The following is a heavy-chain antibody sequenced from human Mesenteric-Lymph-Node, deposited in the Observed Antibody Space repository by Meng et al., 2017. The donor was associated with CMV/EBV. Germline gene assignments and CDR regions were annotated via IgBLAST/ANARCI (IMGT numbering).Heavy chain of an antibody. J-gene: IGHJ5*02. V-gene: IGHV4-34*01. D-gene: IGHD3-10*01. CDR1: SFSGYY. Sequence: SFSGYYWSWIRQPPGKGLEWIGEINHSGSTNYNPSLKSRVTISVDTSNNQFSLKLSSVTAADTAVYYCARDYYYGSGSYYKSRWFDPWGQGTLVTVSS. CDR2: INHSGST. CDR3: ARDYYYGSGSYYKSRWFDP.